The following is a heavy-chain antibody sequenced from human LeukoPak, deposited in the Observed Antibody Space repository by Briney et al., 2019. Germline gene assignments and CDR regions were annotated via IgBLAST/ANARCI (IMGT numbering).Heavy chain of an antibody. J-gene: IGHJ4*02. CDR2: INHSGST. Sequence: SETLSPTCAVYGGSFSGYYWSWIRQPPGKGLEWIGEINHSGSTNYNPSLKSRVTISVDTSKNQFSLKLSSVTAADTAVYYCARGSDYYGSGSYYNYWGQGTLVTVSS. V-gene: IGHV4-34*01. D-gene: IGHD3-10*01. CDR3: ARGSDYYGSGSYYNY. CDR1: GGSFSGYY.